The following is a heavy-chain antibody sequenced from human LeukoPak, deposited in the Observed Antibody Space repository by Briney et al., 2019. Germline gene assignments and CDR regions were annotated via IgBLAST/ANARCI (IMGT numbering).Heavy chain of an antibody. CDR3: AKDRPGTTWEVAFDI. V-gene: IGHV3-23*01. CDR2: ISPSGDIT. J-gene: IGHJ3*02. Sequence: GGSLRLSCAASGFTFSNHGMNWVRQAPGKGLEWVSGISPSGDITYYADSVKGRFTISRDNSKNTVYLQVISLTAEDTAVYYCAKDRPGTTWEVAFDIWGQGTMVTVSS. D-gene: IGHD1-1*01. CDR1: GFTFSNHG.